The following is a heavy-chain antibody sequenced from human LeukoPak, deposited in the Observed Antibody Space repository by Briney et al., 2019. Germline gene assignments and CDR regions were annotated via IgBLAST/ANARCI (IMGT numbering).Heavy chain of an antibody. V-gene: IGHV3-11*01. D-gene: IGHD3-22*01. CDR2: ISSSGSTI. Sequence: GGSLRLSCAASGFTFSDYYMSWIRQAPGKGLEWVSYISSSGSTIYYADSVKGRFTISRDNAKNSLCLQMNSLRAEDTAVYYCARDRRTYYYDSKGFDIWGQGTMVTVSS. CDR3: ARDRRTYYYDSKGFDI. J-gene: IGHJ3*02. CDR1: GFTFSDYY.